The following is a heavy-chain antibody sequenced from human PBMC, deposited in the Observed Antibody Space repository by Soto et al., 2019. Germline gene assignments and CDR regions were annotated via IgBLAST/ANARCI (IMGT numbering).Heavy chain of an antibody. Sequence: ASVKVSCKASGYTFTSYGISWVRHAPGQGLEWMGWISAYNGNTNYAQKLQGRVTMTTDTSTSTAYMELRSLRSDDTAVYYCARDQYYGSGSYYSVLDYWGQGTLVTVSS. J-gene: IGHJ4*02. CDR1: GYTFTSYG. V-gene: IGHV1-18*01. CDR2: ISAYNGNT. CDR3: ARDQYYGSGSYYSVLDY. D-gene: IGHD3-10*01.